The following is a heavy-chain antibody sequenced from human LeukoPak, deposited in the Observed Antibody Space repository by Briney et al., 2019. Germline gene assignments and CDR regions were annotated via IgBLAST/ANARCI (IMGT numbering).Heavy chain of an antibody. CDR2: IVPIFGTA. CDR1: GGTFSSYA. Sequence: PGASVKVSCKASGGTFSSYAISWVRQAPGQGLEWMGGIVPIFGTANYAPKFRGRVTITTSTAYMELSSLRSEDIDVYYCARRRGLTMIVVVILLDYWGQGTLVTVSS. D-gene: IGHD3-22*01. V-gene: IGHV1-69*13. CDR3: ARRRGLTMIVVVILLDY. J-gene: IGHJ4*02.